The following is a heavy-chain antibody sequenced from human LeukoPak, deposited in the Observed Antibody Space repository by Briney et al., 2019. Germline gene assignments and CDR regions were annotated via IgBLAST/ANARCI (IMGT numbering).Heavy chain of an antibody. CDR2: INPSGGST. CDR1: GYTFTSYY. Sequence: ASVKVFCKASGYTFTSYYMHWVRQAPGQGLEWMGIINPSGGSTSYAQKFQGRVTMTRDTSTSTVYMELSSLRSEDTAVYYCVSGLRDHWYFDLWGRGTLVTVSS. V-gene: IGHV1-46*01. J-gene: IGHJ2*01. CDR3: VSGLRDHWYFDL.